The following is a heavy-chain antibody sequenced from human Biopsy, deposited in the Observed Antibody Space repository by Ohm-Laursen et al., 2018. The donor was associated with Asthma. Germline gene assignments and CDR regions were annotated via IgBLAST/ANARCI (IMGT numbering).Heavy chain of an antibody. Sequence: SLRLSCAATGFTFDDYAMHWVRQAPGKGLEWVSGISWNSGSIGYADSVRGRFTISRDNAKNSLYLQMNSLRAEDTALYYCAKGEWELLEANFDYWGQGTLVTVSS. CDR3: AKGEWELLEANFDY. CDR2: ISWNSGSI. D-gene: IGHD1-26*01. V-gene: IGHV3-9*01. CDR1: GFTFDDYA. J-gene: IGHJ4*02.